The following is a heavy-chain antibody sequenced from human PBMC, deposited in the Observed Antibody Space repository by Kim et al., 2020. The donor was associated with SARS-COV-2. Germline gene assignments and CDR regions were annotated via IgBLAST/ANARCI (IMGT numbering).Heavy chain of an antibody. Sequence: SETLSLTCTVSGGSISSYYWSWIRQPPGKGLEWIGYIYYSGSTNYNPSLKSRVTISVDTSKNQFSLKLSSVTAADTAVYYCARGELGSSWYSVLYYYGMDVWGQGTTVTVSS. D-gene: IGHD6-13*01. J-gene: IGHJ6*02. V-gene: IGHV4-59*01. CDR2: IYYSGST. CDR3: ARGELGSSWYSVLYYYGMDV. CDR1: GGSISSYY.